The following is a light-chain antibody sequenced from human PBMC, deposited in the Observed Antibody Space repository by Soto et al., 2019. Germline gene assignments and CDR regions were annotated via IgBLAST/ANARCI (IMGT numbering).Light chain of an antibody. J-gene: IGKJ2*01. CDR1: QIVGSNG. CDR2: GAS. V-gene: IGKV3-20*01. Sequence: EIVLTQSPDTLSLSPGERATLSCRASQIVGSNGLAWYQQKPGQAPRLLIYGASSRPGGIPDKFSGSGSGTDFTFTINRLEPEDFAVYYCQQYVRSPYTFAQGTKLEI. CDR3: QQYVRSPYT.